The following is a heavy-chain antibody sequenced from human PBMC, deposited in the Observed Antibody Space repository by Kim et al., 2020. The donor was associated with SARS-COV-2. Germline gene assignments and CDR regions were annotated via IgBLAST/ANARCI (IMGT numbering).Heavy chain of an antibody. Sequence: SETPSLTCTVSGGSISSYYWSWIRQAPGKGLEWIGYIYSSGSATYNPSFKSRVTMSVDTSKNQFSLKLTSVTAADTAVYYCVRDEGERNSDYSFDYWGQGTLVTVSS. CDR1: GGSISSYY. D-gene: IGHD4-4*01. V-gene: IGHV4-59*13. CDR2: IYSSGSA. J-gene: IGHJ4*02. CDR3: VRDEGERNSDYSFDY.